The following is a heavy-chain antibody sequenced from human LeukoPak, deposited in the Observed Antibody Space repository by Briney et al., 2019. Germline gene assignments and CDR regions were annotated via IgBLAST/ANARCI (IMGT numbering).Heavy chain of an antibody. J-gene: IGHJ4*02. V-gene: IGHV3-33*01. CDR2: IWNDGSNK. CDR1: GFTFSIYG. D-gene: IGHD3-10*01. CDR3: ARASGPFDY. Sequence: GGSLRLSCAASGFTFSIYGMHWVRQAPGKGLEWVAVIWNDGSNKYYADSVKGRFTISRDNSKNTLYLQMNSLRAEDTAVYSCARASGPFDYWGQGTLVAVSS.